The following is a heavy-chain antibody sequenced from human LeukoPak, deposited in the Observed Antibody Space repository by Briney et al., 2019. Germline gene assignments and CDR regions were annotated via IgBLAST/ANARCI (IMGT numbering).Heavy chain of an antibody. Sequence: ASVKVSCKASGGTFSSYAISWVRQAPGQGLEWMGGIIPIFGTANYAQKFQGRVTITADKSTSTAYMELSSLRSEDTAVYYCARGYSYGYYYYYMDVWGKGTTVTVSS. J-gene: IGHJ6*03. CDR1: GGTFSSYA. V-gene: IGHV1-69*06. CDR2: IIPIFGTA. D-gene: IGHD5-18*01. CDR3: ARGYSYGYYYYYMDV.